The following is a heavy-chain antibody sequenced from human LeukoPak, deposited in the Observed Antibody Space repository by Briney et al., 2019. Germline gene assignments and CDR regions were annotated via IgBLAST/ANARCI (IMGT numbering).Heavy chain of an antibody. CDR2: ISYDGSNK. J-gene: IGHJ4*02. V-gene: IGHV3-30*03. D-gene: IGHD5-18*01. CDR3: ASYVDTPMVTGIRWLQQYYFDY. CDR1: GFTFSSYS. Sequence: GGSLRLSCAASGFTFSSYSMNWVRQAPGKGLEWVAVISYDGSNKYYADSVKGRFTISRDNSKNTLYLQMNSLRAEDTAVYYCASYVDTPMVTGIRWLQQYYFDYWGQGTLVTVSS.